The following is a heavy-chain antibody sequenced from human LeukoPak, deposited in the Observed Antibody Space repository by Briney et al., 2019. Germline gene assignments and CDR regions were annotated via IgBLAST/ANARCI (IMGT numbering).Heavy chain of an antibody. D-gene: IGHD3-22*01. Sequence: GGSLRLSCAASGFTFSSYAMSWVRQAPGKGLEWVSAISGSGGSTYYADSVKGRFTISRDNSKNTLYLQMNSLRVEDTAMYYCAKVPRFVTMIAYYFDYWGQGTLVTVSP. CDR2: ISGSGGST. CDR1: GFTFSSYA. V-gene: IGHV3-23*01. J-gene: IGHJ4*02. CDR3: AKVPRFVTMIAYYFDY.